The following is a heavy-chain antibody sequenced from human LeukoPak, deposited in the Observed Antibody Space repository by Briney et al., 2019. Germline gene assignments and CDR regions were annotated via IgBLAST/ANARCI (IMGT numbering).Heavy chain of an antibody. Sequence: ASVKVSCKASGYTFTGYYLHWVRQAPGQGLEWMGWINPNSGGTNYAQKFQGRVTMPRDTYISTVYMELSRLRSDDTAVYCCSGEDYWGQGTLVTVSS. CDR1: GYTFTGYY. CDR3: SGEDY. V-gene: IGHV1-2*02. J-gene: IGHJ4*02. CDR2: INPNSGGT.